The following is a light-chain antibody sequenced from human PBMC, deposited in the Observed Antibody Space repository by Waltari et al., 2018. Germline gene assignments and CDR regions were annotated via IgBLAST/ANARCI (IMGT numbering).Light chain of an antibody. CDR2: SNN. Sequence: QSVLTQPPSASGTPGQRVTISCSGSSSNIGSHTVNWYQQLPGTAPKPLIYSNNQRPSGVPDRFSGSKSGTSASLAISGLQSEDEADYYCAAWDDSLNGPVFGGGTKLTVL. CDR3: AAWDDSLNGPV. V-gene: IGLV1-44*01. J-gene: IGLJ2*01. CDR1: SSNIGSHT.